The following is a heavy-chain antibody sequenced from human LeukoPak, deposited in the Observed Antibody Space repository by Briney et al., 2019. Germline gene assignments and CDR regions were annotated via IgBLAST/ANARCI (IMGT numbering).Heavy chain of an antibody. D-gene: IGHD4-17*01. J-gene: IGHJ4*02. CDR2: ISAYNGNT. V-gene: IGHV1-18*01. Sequence: ASVKVSCKASGYTFTSYGISWVRQAPGQGLEWMGWISAYNGNTNYAQKLQGRVTMTRDTSISTAYMELSRLRSDDTAVYYCARVSGHDYGENWGQGTLVTVSS. CDR3: ARVSGHDYGEN. CDR1: GYTFTSYG.